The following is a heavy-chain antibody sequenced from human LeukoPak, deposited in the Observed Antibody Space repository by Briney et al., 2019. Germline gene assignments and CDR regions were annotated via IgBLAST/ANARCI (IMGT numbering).Heavy chain of an antibody. CDR2: IWHDGSNK. J-gene: IGHJ6*03. D-gene: IGHD2-21*02. V-gene: IGHV3-33*06. Sequence: GGSLRLSCAASGFTFSSYGMHWVRQAPGKGLEWVALIWHDGSNKYYQDSVMDRFTISRDNSKNTLYLQMNSLRAEDTAVYYCVKKATAGFDYYYYYMDVWGKGTTVTVSS. CDR3: VKKATAGFDYYYYYMDV. CDR1: GFTFSSYG.